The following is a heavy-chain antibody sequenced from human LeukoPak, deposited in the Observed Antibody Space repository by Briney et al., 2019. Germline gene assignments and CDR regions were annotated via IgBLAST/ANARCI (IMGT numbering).Heavy chain of an antibody. CDR3: AKGLLHDPSWFDP. J-gene: IGHJ5*02. CDR2: ISYDGSNK. D-gene: IGHD3-3*01. CDR1: GFSFSNYD. V-gene: IGHV3-30*18. Sequence: GRSLRLSCAASGFSFSNYDMHWVRQAPGKGLEWVAVISYDGSNKYYADSVKGRFTISRDNSKNTLYLQMNSLRAEDTAVYYCAKGLLHDPSWFDPWGQGTLVTVSS.